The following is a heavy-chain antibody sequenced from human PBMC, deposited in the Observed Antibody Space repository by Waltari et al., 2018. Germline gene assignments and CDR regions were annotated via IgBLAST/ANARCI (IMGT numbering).Heavy chain of an antibody. CDR2: MNSKRGDR. V-gene: IGHV1-2*02. Sequence: QVQLVQSGAEVKKPGASVKVSCKTSGYTFTAYHMQWVRQAPGQGLEWMGRMNSKRGDRGYAQKCLGRVTMTRETSVSTIYMELSGLKSDDTAVYYCAREGLTGRGFDYWGQGTLVTVSS. D-gene: IGHD3-10*01. CDR3: AREGLTGRGFDY. CDR1: GYTFTAYH. J-gene: IGHJ4*02.